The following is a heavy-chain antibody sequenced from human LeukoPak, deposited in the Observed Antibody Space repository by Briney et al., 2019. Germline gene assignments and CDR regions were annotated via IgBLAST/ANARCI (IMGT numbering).Heavy chain of an antibody. J-gene: IGHJ5*02. D-gene: IGHD3-10*01. Sequence: PGRSLRLSCAASGFTFDDYAMHWVRQAPGKGLEWVSGISWNSGSIGYADSVKGRFTISRDNAKNSLYLQMNRLRSDDTAVYYCARDLVTMVRGGRNWFDPWGQGTLVTVSS. V-gene: IGHV3-9*01. CDR2: ISWNSGSI. CDR1: GFTFDDYA. CDR3: ARDLVTMVRGGRNWFDP.